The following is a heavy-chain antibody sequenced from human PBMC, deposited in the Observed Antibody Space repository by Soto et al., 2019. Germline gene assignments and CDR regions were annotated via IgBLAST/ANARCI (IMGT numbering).Heavy chain of an antibody. D-gene: IGHD3-22*01. Sequence: GALRVTCAYSGLTFISYGMSGVRHAPGKGLEWVSAISGSGGSTYYADSVKGRFTISRDNGKNTLYRQMNSLRAEDTAVYYCATVSYYDSSGSLDYWGQGTLVTVSS. V-gene: IGHV3-23*01. J-gene: IGHJ4*02. CDR3: ATVSYYDSSGSLDY. CDR1: GLTFISYG. CDR2: ISGSGGST.